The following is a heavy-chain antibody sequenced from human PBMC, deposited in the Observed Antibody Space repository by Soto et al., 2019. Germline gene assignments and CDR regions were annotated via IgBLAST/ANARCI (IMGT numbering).Heavy chain of an antibody. CDR2: ISSSSSTI. Sequence: GGSLLLSCAASGFTFSSYSMNWVRQAPGKGLEWVSYISSSSSTIYYADSVKGRFTISRDNAKNSLYLQMNSLRDEDTAVYYCARDLKGEYYDFWSGYYYYYYGMDVWGHGTTVTVSS. V-gene: IGHV3-48*02. J-gene: IGHJ6*02. CDR1: GFTFSSYS. D-gene: IGHD3-3*01. CDR3: ARDLKGEYYDFWSGYYYYYYGMDV.